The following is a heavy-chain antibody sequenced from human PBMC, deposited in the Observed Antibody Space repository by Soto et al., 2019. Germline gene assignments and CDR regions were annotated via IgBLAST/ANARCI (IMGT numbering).Heavy chain of an antibody. CDR1: GFTFSNAW. J-gene: IGHJ6*02. V-gene: IGHV3-15*07. D-gene: IGHD2-2*01. Sequence: GGSLRLSCAASGFTFSNAWMNWVRQAPGKGLEWVGRIKSKTDGGTTDYAAPVKGRFTISRDDSKNTLYLQMNSLRAEDTAVYYCAKDCISTSCRRYYYGMDVWGQGTTVTVSS. CDR2: IKSKTDGGTT. CDR3: AKDCISTSCRRYYYGMDV.